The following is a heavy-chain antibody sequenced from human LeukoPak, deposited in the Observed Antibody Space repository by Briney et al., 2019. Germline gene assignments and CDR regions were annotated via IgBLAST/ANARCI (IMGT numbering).Heavy chain of an antibody. CDR1: GFTFSTYS. CDR2: LSSSSTYI. CDR3: AKRSSPSRNFDY. J-gene: IGHJ4*02. Sequence: GGSLRLSCAASGFTFSTYSMKWVRQAPGKGLEWVSSLSSSSTYIYYADSVKGRFTISRDNAKNTLYLQMNSLRAEDSAVYYCAKRSSPSRNFDYWGQGTLVTVSS. V-gene: IGHV3-21*04. D-gene: IGHD2-2*01.